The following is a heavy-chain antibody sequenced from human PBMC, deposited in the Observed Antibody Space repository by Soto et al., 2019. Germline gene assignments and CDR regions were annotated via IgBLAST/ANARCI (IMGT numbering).Heavy chain of an antibody. CDR3: AREARGYGSGTLGFDL. Sequence: QAQLQESGPGLVKPSQTLSLTCTVSGGSLSRGGYYWNWIRQHPGKGLEWIGYTYFSGSTYYHPSLKSRVTISIDTSKNQFSLKLSSVTAADTAVYYCAREARGYGSGTLGFDLWGQGTLVTASS. CDR1: GGSLSRGGYY. CDR2: TYFSGST. J-gene: IGHJ4*02. D-gene: IGHD3-10*01. V-gene: IGHV4-31*03.